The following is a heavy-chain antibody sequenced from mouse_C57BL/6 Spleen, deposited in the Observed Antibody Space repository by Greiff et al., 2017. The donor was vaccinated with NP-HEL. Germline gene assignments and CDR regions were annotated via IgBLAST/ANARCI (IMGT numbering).Heavy chain of an antibody. CDR3: ASLYGYDGGGYAMDY. J-gene: IGHJ4*01. CDR1: GYSFTGYY. D-gene: IGHD2-2*01. V-gene: IGHV1-42*01. Sequence: VQLQQSGPELVKPGASVKISCKASGYSFTGYYMNWVKQSPEKSLEWIGEINPSTGGTTYNQKFKAKATLTVDKASSTAYMQLKSLTSEDSAVYYCASLYGYDGGGYAMDYWGQGTSVTVSS. CDR2: INPSTGGT.